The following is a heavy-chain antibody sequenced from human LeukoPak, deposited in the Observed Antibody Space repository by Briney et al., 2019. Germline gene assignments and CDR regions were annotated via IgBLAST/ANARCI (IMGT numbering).Heavy chain of an antibody. CDR1: GLTFSSYA. Sequence: GGSLRLSCAASGLTFSSYAMNWVRQAPGKGLEWVSGISGSGGKTYYADSVKGRFTISRDNSKNTLYLQMNSLRVEDTAAYYCAKVLDSSDYYYYFDYWGQGTLVTVSS. D-gene: IGHD3-22*01. CDR2: ISGSGGKT. CDR3: AKVLDSSDYYYYFDY. J-gene: IGHJ4*02. V-gene: IGHV3-23*01.